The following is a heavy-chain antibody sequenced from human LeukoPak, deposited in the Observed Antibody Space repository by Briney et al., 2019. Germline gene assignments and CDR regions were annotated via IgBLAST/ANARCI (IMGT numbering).Heavy chain of an antibody. D-gene: IGHD4-17*01. Sequence: GGSLRLSCAASGFTFSSYGMHWVRQAPGKGLEWVAFIRYDGSNKYYADSVKGRFTISRDNAKNSLYLQLNSLRPEDTALYYCSTEPRSLLYWGHGTLVTVSS. CDR2: IRYDGSNK. CDR1: GFTFSSYG. J-gene: IGHJ4*01. V-gene: IGHV3-30*02. CDR3: STEPRSLLY.